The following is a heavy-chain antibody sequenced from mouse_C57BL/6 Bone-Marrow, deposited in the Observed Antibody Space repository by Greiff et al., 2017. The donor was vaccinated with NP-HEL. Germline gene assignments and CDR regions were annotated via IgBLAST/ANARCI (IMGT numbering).Heavy chain of an antibody. CDR2: ISSGGSYT. V-gene: IGHV5-6*01. D-gene: IGHD4-1*01. Sequence: EVTLVDSGGDFVKPGGSLKLSCAASGFTFRSYGMSWVRQTPDKRLEWVATISSGGSYTYYPDSVKGRFTISRDNAKNTLYLQMSSLKSEDTAMYYCARQDWDPFAYWGQGTTVTVSA. J-gene: IGHJ3*01. CDR1: GFTFRSYG. CDR3: ARQDWDPFAY.